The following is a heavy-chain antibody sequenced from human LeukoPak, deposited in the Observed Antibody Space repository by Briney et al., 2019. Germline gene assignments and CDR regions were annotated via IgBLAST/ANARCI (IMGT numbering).Heavy chain of an antibody. CDR1: GFPISNGFF. CDR3: ARGRGRQVGSRWHPDTHHDY. V-gene: IGHV4-38-2*01. D-gene: IGHD3-10*01. Sequence: SETLSLTCAVSGFPISNGFFWGWIRRPPGKGLEWIGTIHYPESTYYNPSLNSRLTISLDASKNHFSLKLSSVTAADTAQYYCARGRGRQVGSRWHPDTHHDYWGQGILVTVSS. J-gene: IGHJ4*02. CDR2: IHYPEST.